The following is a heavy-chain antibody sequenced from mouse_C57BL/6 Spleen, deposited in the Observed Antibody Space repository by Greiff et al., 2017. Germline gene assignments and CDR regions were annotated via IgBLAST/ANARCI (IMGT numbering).Heavy chain of an antibody. CDR2: INPYNGDT. D-gene: IGHD1-1*01. CDR3: AREFDYYGSSPWFAY. J-gene: IGHJ3*01. V-gene: IGHV1-20*01. Sequence: EVQLQQSGPELVKPGDSVKISCKASGYSFTGYFMNWVMQSHGKSLEWIGRINPYNGDTFYNQKFKGKATLTVDKSSSTAHMELRSLTSEDSAVYYCAREFDYYGSSPWFAYWGQGTLVTVSA. CDR1: GYSFTGYF.